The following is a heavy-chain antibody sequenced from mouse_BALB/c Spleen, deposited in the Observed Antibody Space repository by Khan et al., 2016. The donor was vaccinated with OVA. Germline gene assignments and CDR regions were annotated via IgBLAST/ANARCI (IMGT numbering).Heavy chain of an antibody. V-gene: IGHV9-4*02. J-gene: IGHJ4*01. D-gene: IGHD2-14*01. CDR3: ARGRAAYYRNDGGAMEY. CDR1: GYTFTTAG. Sequence: QIQLVQSGPELKKPGETVRISCKASGYTFTTAGIQWVQKMPGKGLKWIGWINTHSGVPKYAEDFKGRFAFSLEISVSTAYLQITNLKNEDTGTYFCARGRAAYYRNDGGAMEYWGQGTSVTVSS. CDR2: INTHSGVP.